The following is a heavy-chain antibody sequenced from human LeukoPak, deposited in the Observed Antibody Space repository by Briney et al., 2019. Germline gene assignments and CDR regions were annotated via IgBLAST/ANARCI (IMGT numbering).Heavy chain of an antibody. D-gene: IGHD3-10*01. CDR2: MYYRGNT. CDR3: ATAYGSGSYTFSNYYMDV. Sequence: WETLSLTCTVSGFSFSSYYWSWIRQPPGKGLEWIGYMYYRGNTNYDPSLKSRVTISIHTPNNQFSLKLSSVTAADTAVYYCATAYGSGSYTFSNYYMDVWGKGTTVTISS. V-gene: IGHV4-59*01. J-gene: IGHJ6*03. CDR1: GFSFSSYY.